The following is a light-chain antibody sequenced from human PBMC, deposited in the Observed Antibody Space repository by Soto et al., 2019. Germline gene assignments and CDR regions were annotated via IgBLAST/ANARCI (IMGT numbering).Light chain of an antibody. CDR1: QSNSPC. Sequence: EIPMTQTPSTLSASVGDRVTITCRASQSNSPCMACYQQKSGKAPKLLIYDASTLESGAPSRFSARGSGTQFTLTISSLHADDVATYCCQRYNTFSGTFGPGTKVDI. CDR2: DAS. CDR3: QRYNTFSGT. V-gene: IGKV1-5*01. J-gene: IGKJ1*01.